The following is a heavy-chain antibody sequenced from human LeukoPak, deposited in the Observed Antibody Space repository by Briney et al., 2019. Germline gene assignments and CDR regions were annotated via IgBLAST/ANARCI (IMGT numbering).Heavy chain of an antibody. Sequence: SETLSLTCGVSGYSLTNHFWIWICQPPGKGLEWIGEILHTGRTNYNPSFNSRVTISIDTSKNQFFLSLTSVTAADTAVYYCARGPAAVHPWGQGTLVTVSS. CDR3: ARGPAAVHP. J-gene: IGHJ5*02. D-gene: IGHD6-13*01. V-gene: IGHV4-34*12. CDR2: ILHTGRT. CDR1: GYSLTNHF.